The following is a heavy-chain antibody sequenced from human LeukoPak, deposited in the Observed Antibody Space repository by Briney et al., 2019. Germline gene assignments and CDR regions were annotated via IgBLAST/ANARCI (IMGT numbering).Heavy chain of an antibody. Sequence: PSETLSLTCTVSGYSISSGYYWGWIRQPPGKGLEWIGEINHSGSTNYNPSLKSRVTISVDTSKNQFSLKLSSVTAADTAVYYCARVFGYSYGYTRFDYWGQGTLVTVSS. J-gene: IGHJ4*02. CDR1: GYSISSGYY. V-gene: IGHV4-38-2*02. CDR2: INHSGST. CDR3: ARVFGYSYGYTRFDY. D-gene: IGHD5-18*01.